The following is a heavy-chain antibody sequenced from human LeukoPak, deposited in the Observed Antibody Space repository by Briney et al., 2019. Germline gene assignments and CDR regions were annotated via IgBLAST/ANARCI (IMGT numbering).Heavy chain of an antibody. CDR1: GGSLSGYY. Sequence: SETLSLTCAVYGGSLSGYYWTWIRQPPGKGLEWIGEINHSGSANYNPSLNSRVTISVDTSKNQFSLKLSSVTAADTAVYYCARRLDLWGRGTLVTVSS. J-gene: IGHJ2*01. CDR2: INHSGSA. CDR3: ARRLDL. V-gene: IGHV4-34*01.